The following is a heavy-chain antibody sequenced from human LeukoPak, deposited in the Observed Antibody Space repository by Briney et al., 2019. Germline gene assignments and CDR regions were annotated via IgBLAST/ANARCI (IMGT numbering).Heavy chain of an antibody. CDR2: IYTSGST. J-gene: IGHJ4*02. D-gene: IGHD4-17*01. CDR1: GGPISSYY. Sequence: SETLSLTCTVSGGPISSYYWSWIRQPPGKGLEWIGRIYTSGSTNYNPSLKSRVTISVGTSKNQFSLKLNSVTAADTAVYYCAGTNGDYVFDYWGQGALVTVSS. CDR3: AGTNGDYVFDY. V-gene: IGHV4-4*08.